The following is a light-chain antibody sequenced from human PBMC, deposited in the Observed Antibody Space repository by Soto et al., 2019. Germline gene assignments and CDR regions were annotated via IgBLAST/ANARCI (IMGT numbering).Light chain of an antibody. Sequence: EIVLTQSPVTLSVSPGESATLSCRASQSVSTNLAWYQQKPGQAPRLLIYGAYTRATAVPDRFSGSGSGTDFPLTISSLQSEDFAGYYCQQYHSWRSFGQGTKVESK. CDR1: QSVSTN. J-gene: IGKJ1*01. V-gene: IGKV3-15*01. CDR3: QQYHSWRS. CDR2: GAY.